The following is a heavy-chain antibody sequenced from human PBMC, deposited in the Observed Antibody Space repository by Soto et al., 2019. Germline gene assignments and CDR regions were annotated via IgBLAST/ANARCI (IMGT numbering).Heavy chain of an antibody. V-gene: IGHV3-30-3*01. D-gene: IGHD1-1*01. CDR1: GFTYTTHA. Sequence: QVQLVESGGGVIQPGRSLRLSCTASGFTYTTHAMHWDRQAPGKGLEWVAIISLDGTIKYYADSVKGRFTISRDTSKNTLYLQMTSLGPEDTAVYYCARDGRWNLDFWGQGTLVTVSS. CDR3: ARDGRWNLDF. J-gene: IGHJ4*02. CDR2: ISLDGTIK.